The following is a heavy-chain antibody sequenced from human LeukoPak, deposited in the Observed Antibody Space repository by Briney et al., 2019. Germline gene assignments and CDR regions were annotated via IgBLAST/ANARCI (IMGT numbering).Heavy chain of an antibody. V-gene: IGHV3-23*01. CDR2: INGGGDTT. J-gene: IGHJ4*02. CDR3: AKALDTYGYMRFDY. Sequence: PGGSLRLSCATSGSTFVSYAMTWVRQAPGKGLEWVSAINGGGDTTYYADSVKGRFTVSRDRSTNTLFLQMSSLRAEDSGMYYCAKALDTYGYMRFDYWGQGTLVTVSS. D-gene: IGHD5-24*01. CDR1: GSTFVSYA.